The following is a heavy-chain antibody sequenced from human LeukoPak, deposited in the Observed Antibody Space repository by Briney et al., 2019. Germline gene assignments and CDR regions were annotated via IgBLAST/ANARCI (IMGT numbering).Heavy chain of an antibody. CDR3: AKSNGGIFEGVDY. CDR1: GFTVSSNY. V-gene: IGHV3-23*01. Sequence: GGSLRLSCAVSGFTVSSNYMSWVRQAPGKGLEWVSAVSGSGGSTYYANSVKGRFTISRDNSKNTLYLQMNSLRAEDTAVYYCAKSNGGIFEGVDYWGQGTLVTVSS. J-gene: IGHJ4*02. CDR2: VSGSGGST. D-gene: IGHD3-3*01.